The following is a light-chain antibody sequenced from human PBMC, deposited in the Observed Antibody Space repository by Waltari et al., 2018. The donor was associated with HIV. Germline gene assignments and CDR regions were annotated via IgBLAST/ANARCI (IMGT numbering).Light chain of an antibody. CDR3: QQYYNTLWT. CDR1: QSLLYSSNNKNF. J-gene: IGKJ1*01. Sequence: DIVMTQSPDYLAVSLGERATINYKSSQSLLYSSNNKNFLAWYQQKPRQPPKLLIYWASIRESGVPDRFSASGSGTDFTLTINSLQAEDLAVYYCQQYYNTLWTFGQGTKVEIK. CDR2: WAS. V-gene: IGKV4-1*01.